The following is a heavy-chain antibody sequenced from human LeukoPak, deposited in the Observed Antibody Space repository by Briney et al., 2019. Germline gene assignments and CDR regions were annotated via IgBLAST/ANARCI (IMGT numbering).Heavy chain of an antibody. Sequence: SGGSLRLSCAASGFTFSSYGMHWVRQAPGKGLEWVAFIRYDGSNKYYADSVKGRFTISRDNSKNTLYLQMNSLRAEDTAVYYCAKGPYDFWSGYDLIVWGQGTLVTVSS. CDR3: AKGPYDFWSGYDLIV. CDR2: IRYDGSNK. V-gene: IGHV3-30*02. CDR1: GFTFSSYG. J-gene: IGHJ4*02. D-gene: IGHD3-3*01.